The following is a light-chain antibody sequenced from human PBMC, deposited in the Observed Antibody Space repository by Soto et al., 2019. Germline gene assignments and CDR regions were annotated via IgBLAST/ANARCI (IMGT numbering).Light chain of an antibody. Sequence: EIVLTQSPGTLSLSPGERATLSCRASQTFSSSYLAWYQQKPGQAPRLLIYGASSRATGIPDRFSGSGSGTEFTLTISSLQPDDFATYYCQQYNTYSTFGQGTRLEIK. CDR2: GAS. V-gene: IGKV3-20*01. J-gene: IGKJ5*01. CDR3: QQYNTYST. CDR1: QTFSSSY.